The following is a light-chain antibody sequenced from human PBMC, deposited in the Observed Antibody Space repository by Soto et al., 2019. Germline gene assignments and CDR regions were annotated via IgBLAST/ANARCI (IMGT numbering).Light chain of an antibody. CDR1: QSVSSY. Sequence: EIVLTQFPGTLSLSPGERATLSCRASQSVSSYLAWYQQKPGQVPRLLIYDASNRATGIPARFSGSGSGTDFTLTISSLEPEDFAVYYCQQRSNWPPTWTFGQGTKVDIK. CDR2: DAS. V-gene: IGKV3-11*01. J-gene: IGKJ1*01. CDR3: QQRSNWPPTWT.